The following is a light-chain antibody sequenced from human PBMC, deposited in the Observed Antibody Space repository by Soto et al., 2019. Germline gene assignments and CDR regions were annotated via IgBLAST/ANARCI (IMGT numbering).Light chain of an antibody. V-gene: IGKV1-39*01. CDR2: AAS. CDR3: QQSYTSRIT. CDR1: QSISSY. J-gene: IGKJ5*01. Sequence: DIQMTQSPSSLSASVGDRVTITCRASQSISSYLSWYQQKPGKAPKLLIFAASSLQSGVPSRFSGSGSGTDFTLTVSNLQPEDVATYYCQQSYTSRITFGLGTRLDMK.